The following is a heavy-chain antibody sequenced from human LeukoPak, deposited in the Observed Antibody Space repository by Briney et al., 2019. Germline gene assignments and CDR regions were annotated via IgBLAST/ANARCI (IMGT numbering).Heavy chain of an antibody. CDR3: ARVRYYYDSSGYVEYFDY. CDR1: GFTFSSYW. D-gene: IGHD3-22*01. V-gene: IGHV3-7*01. CDR2: IKQDGSEK. J-gene: IGHJ4*02. Sequence: GGSLRLSCAASGFTFSSYWMSWVRQAPGKGLERVANIKQDGSEKYYVDSVKGRFTISRDNAKNSLYLQMNSLRAEDTAVYYCARVRYYYDSSGYVEYFDYWGQGTLVTVSS.